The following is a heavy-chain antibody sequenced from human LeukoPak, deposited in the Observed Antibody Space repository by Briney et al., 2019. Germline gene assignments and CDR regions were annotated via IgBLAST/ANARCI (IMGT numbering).Heavy chain of an antibody. CDR2: ITDSGGIT. D-gene: IGHD6-13*01. CDR1: GSTFSTYA. J-gene: IGHJ5*02. CDR3: AKGVGSSWRAPLDP. Sequence: PGGSLRLSCAPSGSTFSTYAMSWVRQAPGKGLEWVSGITDSGGITNYADSVKGRFTMSRDNAKNTLYLQMNGLRVEDTALYFCAKGVGSSWRAPLDPWGQGTLVTVSS. V-gene: IGHV3-23*01.